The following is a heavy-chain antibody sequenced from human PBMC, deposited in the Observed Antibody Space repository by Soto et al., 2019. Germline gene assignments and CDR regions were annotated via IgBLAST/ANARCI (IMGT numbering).Heavy chain of an antibody. CDR3: AREPPNYGDYEAGYYYMDV. V-gene: IGHV4-31*03. Sequence: PSETLSLTCTVSGGSISSDSSYWSWIRQRPGMGLEWIGYIFYSGAFYYTPSLRGRVMILADTSKNHFTLRLSSVTAADTAVYYCAREPPNYGDYEAGYYYMDVWGKGTTVTVSS. CDR1: GGSISSDSSY. D-gene: IGHD4-17*01. CDR2: IFYSGAF. J-gene: IGHJ6*03.